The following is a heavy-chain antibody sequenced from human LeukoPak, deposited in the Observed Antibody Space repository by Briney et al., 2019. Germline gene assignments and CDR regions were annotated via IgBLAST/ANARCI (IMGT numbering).Heavy chain of an antibody. CDR1: GFTFSSYE. CDR2: ISGSGGST. CDR3: ARQQLVLDYFDY. Sequence: GGSLRLSCAASGFTFSSYEMNWVRQAPGKGLEWVSAISGSGGSTYYADSVKGRFTISRDNSKNTLYLQMNSLRAEDTAVYYCARQQLVLDYFDYWGQGTLVTVSS. J-gene: IGHJ4*02. V-gene: IGHV3-23*01. D-gene: IGHD6-13*01.